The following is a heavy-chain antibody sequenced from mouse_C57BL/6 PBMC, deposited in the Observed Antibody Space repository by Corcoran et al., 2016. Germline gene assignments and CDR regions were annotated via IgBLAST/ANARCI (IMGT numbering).Heavy chain of an antibody. CDR2: INPNNGGT. J-gene: IGHJ3*01. V-gene: IGHV1-26*01. Sequence: EVQLQQSGPELVKPGASVKISCKASGYTFTDYYMNWVKQSHGKSLEWIGDINPNNGGTSYNQKFKGKATLTVDKSSSTAYMELRSLTSEDSAVYYCASGGGNSWFAYWGQGTLVTVSA. CDR1: GYTFTDYY. D-gene: IGHD2-1*01. CDR3: ASGGGNSWFAY.